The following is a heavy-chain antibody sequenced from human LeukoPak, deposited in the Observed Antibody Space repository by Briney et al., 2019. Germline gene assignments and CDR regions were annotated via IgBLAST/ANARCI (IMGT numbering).Heavy chain of an antibody. J-gene: IGHJ4*02. CDR2: IYYSGST. CDR3: ARDYQGGYGDKTVDY. CDR1: GGSISSSSYY. D-gene: IGHD5-18*01. Sequence: SETLSLTCTVSGGSISSSSYYWGWIRQPPGKGLEWIGSIYYSGSTYYNPSLKSRVTISVDTSKNQFSLKLSSVTAADTAVYYCARDYQGGYGDKTVDYWGQGTLVTVAS. V-gene: IGHV4-39*07.